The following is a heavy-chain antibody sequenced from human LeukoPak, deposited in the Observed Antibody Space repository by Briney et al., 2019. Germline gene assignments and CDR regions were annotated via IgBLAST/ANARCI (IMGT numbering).Heavy chain of an antibody. CDR2: ISSSSYYI. Sequence: GGSLRLSCAASGFTFSSYTMNWVRQAPGKGLEWVSAISSSSYYIFYADSVKGRFTISRDNSKNTLYLQMNSLRADDTAVYYCARSYQLDYYYMDVWGKGTTVTVSS. V-gene: IGHV3-21*04. J-gene: IGHJ6*03. CDR1: GFTFSSYT. CDR3: ARSYQLDYYYMDV. D-gene: IGHD2-2*01.